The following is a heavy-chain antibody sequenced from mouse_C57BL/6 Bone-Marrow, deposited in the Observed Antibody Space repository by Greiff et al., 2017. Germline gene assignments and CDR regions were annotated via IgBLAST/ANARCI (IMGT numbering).Heavy chain of an antibody. CDR3: ARSGGYLSFDY. V-gene: IGHV1-85*01. Sequence: QVHVKQSGPELVKPGASVKLSCKASGYTFTSYDINWVKQRPGQGLEWIGWIYPRDGSTRYNEKFKGKATLTVDTSSSTAYMELHSLTSEDSAVYCCARSGGYLSFDYWGQGTTLTVSS. CDR2: IYPRDGST. D-gene: IGHD2-2*01. J-gene: IGHJ2*01. CDR1: GYTFTSYD.